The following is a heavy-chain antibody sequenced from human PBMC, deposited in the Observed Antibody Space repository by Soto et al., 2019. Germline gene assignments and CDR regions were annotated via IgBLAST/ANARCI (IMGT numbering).Heavy chain of an antibody. CDR1: GFTFSHYG. D-gene: IGHD1-1*01. J-gene: IGHJ6*02. CDR3: VSDETQLERRPSYGKDV. V-gene: IGHV3-33*01. Sequence: QMQLEESGGGVVQPGRSLRLSCVASGFTFSHYGMHWVRQAPGKGLEWVAVIWHHGGNTYYADSVKGRFTISRDNARNTLYLQKDSLRGEDTGVYYCVSDETQLERRPSYGKDVWGRGTTVIVSS. CDR2: IWHHGGNT.